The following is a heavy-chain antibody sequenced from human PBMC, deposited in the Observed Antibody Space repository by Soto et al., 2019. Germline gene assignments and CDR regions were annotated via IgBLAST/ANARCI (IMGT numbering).Heavy chain of an antibody. Sequence: QVQLVQSGAEVKKPGSSVKVSCKASGGTFSSYAISWVRQAPGQGLEWMGGIIPIFGTANYEQKFQGRVTITADESTSTAYMELSSLRSEDTAVYYGEGLGYCSGGSCKYGMDVWGQGTTVTVSS. J-gene: IGHJ6*02. V-gene: IGHV1-69*12. D-gene: IGHD2-15*01. CDR1: GGTFSSYA. CDR3: EGLGYCSGGSCKYGMDV. CDR2: IIPIFGTA.